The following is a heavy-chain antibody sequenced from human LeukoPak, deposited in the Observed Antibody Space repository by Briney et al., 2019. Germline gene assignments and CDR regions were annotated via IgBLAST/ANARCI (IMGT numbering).Heavy chain of an antibody. J-gene: IGHJ4*02. CDR3: ARVATRGSGTHFDY. V-gene: IGHV1-2*06. CDR1: GYTFTGYY. D-gene: IGHD3-10*01. Sequence: ASVKVSCKASGYTFTGYYMHWVRQAPGQGLEWMGRINPNSGGTNYAQKFQGRVTMTRDTSISTAYMELSRLRSDDTAVYYCARVATRGSGTHFDYWGQGTLVTVSS. CDR2: INPNSGGT.